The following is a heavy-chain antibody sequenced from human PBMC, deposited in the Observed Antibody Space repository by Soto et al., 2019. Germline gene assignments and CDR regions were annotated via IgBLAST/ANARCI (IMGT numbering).Heavy chain of an antibody. CDR3: AREGRGIHAYGMDV. CDR1: VGTFSSYA. Sequence: QVQLVQSGAEVKKPGSSVKVSCKASVGTFSSYAISWVRQAPGQGLEWMGGIIPIFGTANYAQKFQGRVTITADESTSTAYRELSSLRSEDTAVYYCAREGRGIHAYGMDVWGQGTTVTVSS. CDR2: IIPIFGTA. V-gene: IGHV1-69*12. J-gene: IGHJ6*02.